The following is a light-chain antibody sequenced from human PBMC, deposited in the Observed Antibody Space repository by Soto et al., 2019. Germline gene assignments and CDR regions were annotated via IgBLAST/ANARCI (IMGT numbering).Light chain of an antibody. Sequence: QSALTQPRSVSGSPGQSVTISCTGTTGDVGAYNFVSWYQLHPGKAPKLMIYDASKRPSGVPDRFSASKSGNTASLTISGLQADDGADYYCCSYAGTFTWVFGEGTKLTVL. CDR2: DAS. CDR3: CSYAGTFTWV. J-gene: IGLJ3*02. V-gene: IGLV2-11*01. CDR1: TGDVGAYNF.